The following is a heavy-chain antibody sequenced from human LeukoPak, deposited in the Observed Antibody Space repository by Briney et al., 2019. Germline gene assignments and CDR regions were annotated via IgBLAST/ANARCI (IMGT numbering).Heavy chain of an antibody. CDR1: GGSISSYY. V-gene: IGHV4-59*12. Sequence: SETLTLTCTVSGGSISSYYWRWIRQPPGKGLEWMGYIYNSESISYNPSCESRVTLSVDTSKNQYSLKLSSENAADTAVYYCARGWGPAYCGGDCHRHFDYWGRGTLVTVSS. CDR3: ARGWGPAYCGGDCHRHFDY. J-gene: IGHJ4*02. D-gene: IGHD2-21*02. CDR2: IYNSESI.